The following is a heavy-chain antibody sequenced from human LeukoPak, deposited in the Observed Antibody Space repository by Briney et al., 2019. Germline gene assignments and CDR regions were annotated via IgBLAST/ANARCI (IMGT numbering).Heavy chain of an antibody. CDR3: ASGQTAPFDY. CDR2: IYSGGST. V-gene: IGHV3-66*01. Sequence: GGSLRLSCAASGFNFGTDWMSWVRQAPGKGLEWVSVIYSGGSTYYADSVKGRFTISRDNSKNTLYLQMNSLRAEDTAVYYCASGQTAPFDYWGQGTLVTVSS. CDR1: GFNFGTDW. D-gene: IGHD2-21*02. J-gene: IGHJ4*02.